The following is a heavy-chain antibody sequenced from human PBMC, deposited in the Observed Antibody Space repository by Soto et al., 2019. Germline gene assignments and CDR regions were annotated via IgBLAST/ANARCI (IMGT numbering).Heavy chain of an antibody. CDR3: ARGGVSTRTFGY. V-gene: IGHV5-51*01. J-gene: IGHJ4*02. Sequence: PGESLKISCKGSGYNFAAYWIAWVRQMPGKGLELMGIIYLSDSDTRYRPSFQGQVTISADKSISSAYLQWSSLRASDTAMYYCARGGVSTRTFGYWGQGTPVTVSS. CDR2: IYLSDSDT. CDR1: GYNFAAYW. D-gene: IGHD3-3*01.